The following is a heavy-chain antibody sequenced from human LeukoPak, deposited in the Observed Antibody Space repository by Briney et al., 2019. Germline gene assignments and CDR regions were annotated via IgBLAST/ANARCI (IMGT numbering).Heavy chain of an antibody. V-gene: IGHV5-51*01. CDR3: ASQYCSGGSCHDY. Sequence: KVSCKAPGYTFTSYWIGWVRQMPGKGLEWMGIIYPGDSDTRYSPSFQGQVTISADKSISTAYLQWSSLKASDTAMYYCASQYCSGGSCHDYWGQGTLVTVSS. D-gene: IGHD2-15*01. CDR1: GYTFTSYW. CDR2: IYPGDSDT. J-gene: IGHJ4*02.